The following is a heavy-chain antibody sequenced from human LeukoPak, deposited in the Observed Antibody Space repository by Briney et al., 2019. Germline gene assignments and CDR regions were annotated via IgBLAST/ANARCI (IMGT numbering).Heavy chain of an antibody. J-gene: IGHJ4*02. V-gene: IGHV1-18*01. CDR1: GYTFTNNE. CDR3: ARLADTAMVASDY. Sequence: ASVKVSCKASGYTFTNNEISWVRQAPGQGLEWMGWISVYNGNTKYAQNLQGRVTMTTDTSTSTAYMELRSLRSDDTAVYSCARLADTAMVASDYWGQGTLVTVSS. CDR2: ISVYNGNT. D-gene: IGHD5-18*01.